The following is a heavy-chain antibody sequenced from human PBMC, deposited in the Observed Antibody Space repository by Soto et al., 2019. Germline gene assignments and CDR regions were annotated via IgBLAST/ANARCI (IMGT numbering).Heavy chain of an antibody. CDR1: VFTFSSYS. V-gene: IGHV3-21*01. J-gene: IGHJ4*02. CDR2: ISSSSSYI. CDR3: ARDPRIFGVVIIPGTHFDY. D-gene: IGHD3-3*01. Sequence: PGGSLRLSCAASVFTFSSYSMNWVRQAPGKGLEWVSSISSSSSYIYYADSVKGRFTISRDNAKNSLYLQMNSLRAEDTAVYYCARDPRIFGVVIIPGTHFDYWGQGTLVTVSS.